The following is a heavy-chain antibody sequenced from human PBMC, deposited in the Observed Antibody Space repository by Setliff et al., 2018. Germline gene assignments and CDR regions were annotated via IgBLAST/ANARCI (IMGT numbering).Heavy chain of an antibody. CDR2: TIPIFGTT. V-gene: IGHV1-69*05. Sequence: ASVKVSCKASGATFSSYGISWVRQAPGQGLEWMGGTIPIFGTTDYAKKFQGRVTIITDESTSTAFMQLGSLRAEDTAVDYCARRRGSYYEGVSHSYYFGTWGQGTLVTVSS. CDR1: GATFSSYG. D-gene: IGHD3-3*01. CDR3: ARRRGSYYEGVSHSYYFGT. J-gene: IGHJ4*02.